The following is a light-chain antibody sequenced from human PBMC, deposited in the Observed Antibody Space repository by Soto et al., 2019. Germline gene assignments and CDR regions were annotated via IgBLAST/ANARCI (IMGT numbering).Light chain of an antibody. Sequence: EIVLTQSPGTLSLSPGERATLSCRASQSVSDSYLAWYQQKPGQAPRLLIYASSRATGIPDRFSGSGCGTDFTLTISRLEPEDFAVYYCQPYGTSGLFGPGTKVDIK. J-gene: IGKJ3*01. CDR1: QSVSDSY. CDR3: QPYGTSGL. CDR2: AS. V-gene: IGKV3-20*01.